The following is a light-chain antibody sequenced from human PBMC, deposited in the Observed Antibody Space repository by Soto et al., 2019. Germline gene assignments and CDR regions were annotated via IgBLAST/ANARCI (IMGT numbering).Light chain of an antibody. CDR3: HQRSNWPPLT. V-gene: IGKV3-11*01. CDR1: QSVGGY. J-gene: IGKJ4*01. Sequence: EIVLTQSSATLSLSPGERATLSCRASQSVGGYLDWYQQKPGQAPRLLIYDASNRASGIPARFSGSGSGTDFTLTISSLEPEDLAVYYCHQRSNWPPLTFGGGTKVEIK. CDR2: DAS.